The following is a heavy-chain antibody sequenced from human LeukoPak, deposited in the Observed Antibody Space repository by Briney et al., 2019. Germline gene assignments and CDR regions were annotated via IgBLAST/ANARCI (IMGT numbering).Heavy chain of an antibody. CDR2: ISGSGNST. V-gene: IGHV3-23*01. D-gene: IGHD1-26*01. Sequence: PGGSLRLSCAASGFTFTSYAMTWVRQAPGKGLEWVSAISGSGNSTYYPDSVKGRFSISRDNSNNTLYLQLSSLRAEDTAVYYCAKTLVGATSGPDYYFVSWGQGTLVTVSS. CDR3: AKTLVGATSGPDYYFVS. CDR1: GFTFTSYA. J-gene: IGHJ4*02.